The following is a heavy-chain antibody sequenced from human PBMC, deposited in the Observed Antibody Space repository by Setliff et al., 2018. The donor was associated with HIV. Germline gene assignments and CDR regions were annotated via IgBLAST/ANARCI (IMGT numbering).Heavy chain of an antibody. J-gene: IGHJ3*02. D-gene: IGHD1-26*01. CDR2: ISSSGYSI. V-gene: IGHV3-21*03. Sequence: PGESLRLSCAATGFTFSNSSMNWVRQAPGKGLEWVSSISSSGYSIYYADSVKGRFTISRDNAKNSLYLQMNSLRAEDTAVYFCARASETYDHDAFDIWGQGTMVTVSS. CDR1: GFTFSNSS. CDR3: ARASETYDHDAFDI.